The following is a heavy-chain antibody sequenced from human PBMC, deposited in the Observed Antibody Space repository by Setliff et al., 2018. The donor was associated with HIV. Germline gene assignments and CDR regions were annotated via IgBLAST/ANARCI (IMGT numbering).Heavy chain of an antibody. Sequence: SETLSLTCAVSGFSISSGFFWGWVRQPPGKGLEWIGSIYQSGTTYYNPALKSRVTISVDTSKNQFSLRLTSVTAADTALYYCSNWNTTIDEDAWGQGTLVTISS. J-gene: IGHJ5*02. CDR1: GFSISSGFF. V-gene: IGHV4-38-2*01. D-gene: IGHD5-18*01. CDR2: IYQSGTT. CDR3: SNWNTTIDEDA.